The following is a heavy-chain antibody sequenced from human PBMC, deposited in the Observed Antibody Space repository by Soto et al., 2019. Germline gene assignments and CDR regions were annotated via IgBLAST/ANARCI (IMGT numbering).Heavy chain of an antibody. CDR3: ARARVPYSSTWYRYDYYGMDI. V-gene: IGHV4-31*03. Sequence: SETLSLTCTVSGGSISSGGYYWSWIRQHPGKGLEWIGHIHYSGNTRYNPSLKSRLTISVDTSKNQFSLMLSSLTAADTAVYFCARARVPYSSTWYRYDYYGMDIWGQGTTVTVSS. CDR2: IHYSGNT. J-gene: IGHJ6*02. CDR1: GGSISSGGYY. D-gene: IGHD6-13*01.